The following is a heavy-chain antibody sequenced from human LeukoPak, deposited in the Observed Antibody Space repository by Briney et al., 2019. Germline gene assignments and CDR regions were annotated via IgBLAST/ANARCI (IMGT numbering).Heavy chain of an antibody. CDR2: INHSGST. V-gene: IGHV4-34*01. D-gene: IGHD3-3*01. Sequence: PSETLSLTCAVYGGSFSGYYWSWIRQPPGKGLEWIGEINHSGSTNYNPSLKSRVTISVDTSKNQFSLKLSSVTAADTAVYYCARQTGAGLFILPGGQGTLVTVSS. J-gene: IGHJ4*02. CDR1: GGSFSGYY. CDR3: ARQTGAGLFILP.